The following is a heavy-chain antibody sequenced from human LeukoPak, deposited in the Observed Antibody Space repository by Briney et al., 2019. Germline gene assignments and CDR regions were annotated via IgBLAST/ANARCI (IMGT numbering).Heavy chain of an antibody. CDR2: ISGSGGST. CDR1: GFTFSSYA. Sequence: GGSLRLSCAAPGFTFSSYAMSWVRQALGKGLEWVSAISGSGGSTYYADSVKGRFTISRDNSKNTLYLQMNSLRAEDTAVYYCAKWVYDSSGHDYWGQGTLVTVSS. J-gene: IGHJ4*02. V-gene: IGHV3-23*01. CDR3: AKWVYDSSGHDY. D-gene: IGHD3-22*01.